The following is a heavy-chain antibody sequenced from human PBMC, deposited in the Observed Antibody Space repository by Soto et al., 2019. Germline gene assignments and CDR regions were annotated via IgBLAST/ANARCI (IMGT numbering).Heavy chain of an antibody. CDR3: ARDGSLYDFWSGYYSGYYYGMDV. D-gene: IGHD3-3*01. CDR1: GYTFTSYA. Sequence: ASVKVSCKASGYTFTSYAMHWVRQAPGQRLEWMGWINAGNGNTKYSQKFQGRVTITRDTSASTAYMELSSLRSDDTAVYYCARDGSLYDFWSGYYSGYYYGMDVWGQGTTVTVSS. V-gene: IGHV1-3*01. J-gene: IGHJ6*02. CDR2: INAGNGNT.